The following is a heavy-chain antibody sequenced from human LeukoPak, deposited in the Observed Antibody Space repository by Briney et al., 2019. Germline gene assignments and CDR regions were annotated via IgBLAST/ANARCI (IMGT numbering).Heavy chain of an antibody. J-gene: IGHJ5*02. CDR1: GFIFNRYA. V-gene: IGHV3-21*01. D-gene: IGHD1-1*01. CDR2: ISSSSSYI. Sequence: GGSLRLSCAASGFIFNRYAMSRVRQAPGKGLEWVSSISSSSSYIYYADSVKGRFTISRDNSKNTLYLQMNSLRAEDTAVYYCAKDRVRGDNCFDPWGQGTLVTVSS. CDR3: AKDRVRGDNCFDP.